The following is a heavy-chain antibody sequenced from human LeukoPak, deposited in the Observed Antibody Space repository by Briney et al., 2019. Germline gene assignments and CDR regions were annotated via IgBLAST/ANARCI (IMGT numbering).Heavy chain of an antibody. V-gene: IGHV3-9*01. J-gene: IGHJ3*02. CDR1: GFTFDDYA. CDR2: ISWNSGSI. D-gene: IGHD6-19*01. CDR3: AKDSSGWRDAFDI. Sequence: PGGSLRLSCAASGFTFDDYAMHGVRQAPGKGLEGVSGISWNSGSIGYADSVKGRFTISRDNAKNSLYLQMNSLRAEDKALYYCAKDSSGWRDAFDIWGQGTMVTVSS.